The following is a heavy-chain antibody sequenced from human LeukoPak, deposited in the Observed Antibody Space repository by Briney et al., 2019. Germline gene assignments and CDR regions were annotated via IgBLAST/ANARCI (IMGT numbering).Heavy chain of an antibody. V-gene: IGHV4-34*01. Sequence: PSETLSLTCAVYGGSLSGYYWSWIRQPPGKGLEWIGEINHSGSTNYNPSLKSRVTISVDTSKNQFSLKLSSVTAADTAVYYCARGKRNPYYYYMDVWGKGTTVTVSS. CDR2: INHSGST. CDR3: ARGKRNPYYYYMDV. J-gene: IGHJ6*03. D-gene: IGHD1-14*01. CDR1: GGSLSGYY.